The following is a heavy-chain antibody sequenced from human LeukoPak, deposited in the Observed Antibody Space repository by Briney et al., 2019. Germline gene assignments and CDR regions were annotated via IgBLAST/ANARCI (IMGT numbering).Heavy chain of an antibody. V-gene: IGHV3-23*01. CDR3: AEPPRGSSSRLIDY. J-gene: IGHJ4*02. Sequence: GGSLRLSCAASGFTFSSYAMSWVRQAPGKGLEWVSAISGSGGSTYYADSVKGRFTISRDNSKNTLYLQMNSLRAEDTAVYYCAEPPRGSSSRLIDYWGQGTLVTVSS. D-gene: IGHD6-6*01. CDR1: GFTFSSYA. CDR2: ISGSGGST.